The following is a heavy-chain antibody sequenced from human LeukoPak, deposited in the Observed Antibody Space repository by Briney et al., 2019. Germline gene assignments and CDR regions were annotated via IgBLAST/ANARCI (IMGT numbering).Heavy chain of an antibody. CDR2: ISGSGSDT. V-gene: IGHV3-11*06. CDR1: GFIFSDYY. J-gene: IGHJ4*02. D-gene: IGHD6-13*01. CDR3: ARVGSIAAAGTPDY. Sequence: GGSLRLSCAASGFIFSDYYMTWIRQAPGKGLEWLSYISGSGSDTNYADSVKGRFTTSRDNAKNSLYLQMNSLRAEDTAVYYCARVGSIAAAGTPDYWGQGTLVAVSS.